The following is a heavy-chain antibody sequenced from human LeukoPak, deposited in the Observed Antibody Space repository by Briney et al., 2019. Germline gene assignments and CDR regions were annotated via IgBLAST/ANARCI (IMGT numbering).Heavy chain of an antibody. CDR2: MNPRDNT. J-gene: IGHJ3*02. CDR1: GYTSTSPD. V-gene: IGHV1-8*01. Sequence: ASVKVSCKASGYTSTSPDINWVRQATGRGFEWLGWMNPRDNTGYAQKFQGRVTLTRDKSINTAYMELSSLRSEDTAVYYCARYTQHYGFDIWGQGTMVTVSA. CDR3: ARYTQHYGFDI. D-gene: IGHD3-3*02.